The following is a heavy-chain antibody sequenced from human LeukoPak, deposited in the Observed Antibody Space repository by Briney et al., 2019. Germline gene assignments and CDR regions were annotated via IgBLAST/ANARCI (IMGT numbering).Heavy chain of an antibody. CDR3: ARVRGGWSGHFDY. V-gene: IGHV4-59*10. Sequence: SETLSLTCAVYGGSFSGYYWSWIRQPAGKGLEWIGRIYTSGSTNYNPSLKSRVTMSVDTSKNQFSLKLSSVTAADTAVYYCARVRGGWSGHFDYWGQGTLVTVSS. CDR1: GGSFSGYY. D-gene: IGHD3-3*01. CDR2: IYTSGST. J-gene: IGHJ4*02.